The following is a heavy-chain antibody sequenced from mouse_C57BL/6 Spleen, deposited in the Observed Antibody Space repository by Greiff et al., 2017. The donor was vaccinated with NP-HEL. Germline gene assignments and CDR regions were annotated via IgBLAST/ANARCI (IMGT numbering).Heavy chain of an antibody. CDR1: GYAFSSYW. J-gene: IGHJ4*01. CDR2: IYPGDGDT. Sequence: QVQLKQSGAELVKPGASVKISCKASGYAFSSYWMNWVKQRPGKGLEWIGQIYPGDGDTNYNGKFKGKATLTADKSSSTAYMQLSSLTSEDSAVYFCARYDYGLYAMDYWGQGTSVTVSS. CDR3: ARYDYGLYAMDY. V-gene: IGHV1-80*01. D-gene: IGHD2-4*01.